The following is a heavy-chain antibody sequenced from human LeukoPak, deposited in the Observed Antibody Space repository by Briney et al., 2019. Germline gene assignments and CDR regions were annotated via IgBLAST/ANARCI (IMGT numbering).Heavy chain of an antibody. D-gene: IGHD3-3*01. V-gene: IGHV3-15*07. J-gene: IGHJ4*02. CDR1: GFTFSNAW. CDR2: IKSKTDGGTT. CDR3: TTHLLEWLFRHVDY. Sequence: PGRSLRLSCAASGFTFSNAWMNWVRQAPGKGLEWVGRIKSKTDGGTTDYAAPVKGRFTISRDDSKNTLYLQMNSLKTEDTAVYYCTTHLLEWLFRHVDYWGQGTLVTVSS.